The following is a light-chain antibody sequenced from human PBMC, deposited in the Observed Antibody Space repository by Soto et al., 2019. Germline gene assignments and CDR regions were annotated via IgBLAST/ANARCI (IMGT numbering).Light chain of an antibody. CDR2: DGS. V-gene: IGLV3-21*02. CDR3: QIWDSSSDHVV. J-gene: IGLJ2*01. Sequence: SYELTQPPSVSVAPGQTARITCGGNNIGTKSVHWYQHQPGQAPVLVVYDGSDRPSGIPERFSGSNFGNTATLTISRVQAGDEADHYCQIWDSSSDHVVFGGGTKLTVL. CDR1: NIGTKS.